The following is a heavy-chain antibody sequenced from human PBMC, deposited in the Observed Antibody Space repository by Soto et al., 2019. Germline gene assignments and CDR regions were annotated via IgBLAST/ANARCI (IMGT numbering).Heavy chain of an antibody. CDR2: ISGSVGIT. Sequence: WGSLRLSCAASGFTFSSYAMSWVRQAPGKGLEWVSAISGSVGITYYADSVKGRFTISRDNSKNTLYLQMNSLRAEDTAVYYCAKGYYYDSSGSWSFFYWGQGTLVTVSS. D-gene: IGHD3-22*01. V-gene: IGHV3-23*01. J-gene: IGHJ4*02. CDR1: GFTFSSYA. CDR3: AKGYYYDSSGSWSFFY.